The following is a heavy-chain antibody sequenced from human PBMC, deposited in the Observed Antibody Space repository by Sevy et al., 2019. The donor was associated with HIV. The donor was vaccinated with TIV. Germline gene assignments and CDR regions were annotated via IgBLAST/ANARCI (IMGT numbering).Heavy chain of an antibody. CDR1: GFTFSSYF. CDR3: DRDKEGNGNGYFDY. D-gene: IGHD3-22*01. J-gene: IGHJ4*02. Sequence: GGSLRLSCETSGFTFSSYFINWVRQSPGKGLEWVASIGRSSSNIYYADSVKGRYTLSRENGKNSLYLQMNSLRVDDTAIYYCDRDKEGNGNGYFDYWGQGALVTVSS. V-gene: IGHV3-21*06. CDR2: IGRSSSNI.